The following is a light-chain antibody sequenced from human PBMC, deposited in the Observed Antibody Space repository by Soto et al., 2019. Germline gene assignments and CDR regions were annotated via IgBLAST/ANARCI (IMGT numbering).Light chain of an antibody. Sequence: QSVLTQPPSASGTPGQRVTISCSGSISNLGSNFVFWYQQLPGAAPKLLISRNDQRPSGVPDRFSGSKSGTSASLAISGLRSEDEADYHCAAWDDSLIGVVFGGGTKLTVL. CDR1: ISNLGSNF. CDR2: RND. CDR3: AAWDDSLIGVV. V-gene: IGLV1-47*01. J-gene: IGLJ3*02.